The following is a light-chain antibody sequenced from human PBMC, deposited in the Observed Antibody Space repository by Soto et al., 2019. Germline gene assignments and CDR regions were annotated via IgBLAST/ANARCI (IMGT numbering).Light chain of an antibody. Sequence: QSVLTQPPSVSGAPGQRVTISCTGSSSNIGAGYDVHWYQQLPGTAPKLVFYGNRNRPSGVPDRFSGSKSGTSASLAITGLQAEDEADYYCQSYDSSLSGSKVVFGGGTKLTVL. CDR2: GNR. CDR3: QSYDSSLSGSKVV. CDR1: SSNIGAGYD. J-gene: IGLJ2*01. V-gene: IGLV1-40*01.